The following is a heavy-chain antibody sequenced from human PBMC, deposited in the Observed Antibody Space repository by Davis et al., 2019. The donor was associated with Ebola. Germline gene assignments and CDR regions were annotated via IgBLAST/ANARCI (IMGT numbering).Heavy chain of an antibody. V-gene: IGHV4-34*01. J-gene: IGHJ6*03. CDR2: INHSGST. CDR1: GGSFSGYY. CDR3: ARGWGRMVRGLNYYMDV. D-gene: IGHD3-10*01. Sequence: PSETLSLTCAVYGGSFSGYYWSWIRQPPGKGLEWIGEINHSGSTNYNPSPKSRVTISVDTSKNQFSLKLSSVTAADTAVYYCARGWGRMVRGLNYYMDVWGKGTTVTVSS.